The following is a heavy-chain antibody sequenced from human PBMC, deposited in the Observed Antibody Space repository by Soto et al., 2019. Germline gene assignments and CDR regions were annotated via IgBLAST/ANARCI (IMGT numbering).Heavy chain of an antibody. CDR3: ASGAYDITSDAFDI. V-gene: IGHV4-30-4*01. Sequence: SETLSLTCTVSGGSISSGDYYWSWIRQPPGKGLEWIGYIYYSGSTYYNPSLKSRVTISVDTSKNQFSLKLSSVTAADTAVYYCASGAYDITSDAFDIWGQGKMVTVSS. D-gene: IGHD3-9*01. CDR1: GGSISSGDYY. CDR2: IYYSGST. J-gene: IGHJ3*02.